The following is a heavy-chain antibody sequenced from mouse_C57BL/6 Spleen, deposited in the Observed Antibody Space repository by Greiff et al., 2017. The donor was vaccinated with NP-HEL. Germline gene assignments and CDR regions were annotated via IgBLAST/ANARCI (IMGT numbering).Heavy chain of an antibody. CDR1: GYAFTNYL. CDR3: ARVAQATEYYAMDY. V-gene: IGHV1-54*01. Sequence: QVQLKESGAELVRPGTSVKVSCKASGYAFTNYLIEWVKQRPGQGLEWIGVINPGSGGTNYNEKFKGKATLAADKSSSTAYMQLSSLTSEDSAVYFCARVAQATEYYAMDYWGQGTSVTVSS. D-gene: IGHD3-2*02. J-gene: IGHJ4*01. CDR2: INPGSGGT.